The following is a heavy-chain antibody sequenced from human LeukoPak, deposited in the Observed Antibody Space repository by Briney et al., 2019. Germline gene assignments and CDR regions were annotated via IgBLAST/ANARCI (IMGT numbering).Heavy chain of an antibody. CDR3: ARIAVAGTDFDY. J-gene: IGHJ4*02. D-gene: IGHD6-19*01. CDR2: IYYSGST. Sequence: SETLSLTCTVSGGSISSYYWSWIRQPPGKGLEWIGFIYYSGSTNYNPSLKSRVTISVDTSKNQFSLKLSSVTAADTAVYYCARIAVAGTDFDYWGQGTLVTVSS. V-gene: IGHV4-59*01. CDR1: GGSISSYY.